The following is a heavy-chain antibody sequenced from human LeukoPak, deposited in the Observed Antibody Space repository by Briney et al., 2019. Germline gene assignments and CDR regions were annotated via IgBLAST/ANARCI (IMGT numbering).Heavy chain of an antibody. V-gene: IGHV3-11*04. Sequence: GGSLRLSCAASGFTFSDYYMSWIRQAPGKGLEWVSYISSSGSTIYYADSVKGRFTISRDNAKTSLYLQMNSLRAEDTAVYYCARDDYYDSSGHHFDYWGQGTLVTASS. CDR3: ARDDYYDSSGHHFDY. CDR1: GFTFSDYY. J-gene: IGHJ4*02. CDR2: ISSSGSTI. D-gene: IGHD3-22*01.